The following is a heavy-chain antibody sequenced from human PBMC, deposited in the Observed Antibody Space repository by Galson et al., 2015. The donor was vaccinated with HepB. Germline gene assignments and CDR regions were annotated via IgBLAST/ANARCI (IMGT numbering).Heavy chain of an antibody. V-gene: IGHV5-51*01. Sequence: QSGAEVKKPGESLKISCKTSGYNFTTFWIAWVRQMPGKGLEWMGIIYPDDSDTKYSPSFQGQASISADKSITTAYLHWNSLKASDTAMYYCARLTGDAWGWGDAFDLWGQGTMVIVSS. CDR3: ARLTGDAWGWGDAFDL. CDR1: GYNFTTFW. D-gene: IGHD3-10*01. J-gene: IGHJ3*01. CDR2: IYPDDSDT.